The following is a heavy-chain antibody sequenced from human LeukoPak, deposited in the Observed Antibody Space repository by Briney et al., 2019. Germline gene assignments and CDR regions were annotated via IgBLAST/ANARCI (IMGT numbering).Heavy chain of an antibody. J-gene: IGHJ4*02. CDR2: IYYSGST. Sequence: SETLSLTCTVSGGSISNYYWSWIRQPPGKGLEWIGYIYYSGSTNYNPSLKSRVTISVDTSKNQFSLKLSSVTAADTAVYYCARAYFYYYGSGSYLNYWGQGTLVTVSS. V-gene: IGHV4-59*01. CDR3: ARAYFYYYGSGSYLNY. CDR1: GGSISNYY. D-gene: IGHD3-10*01.